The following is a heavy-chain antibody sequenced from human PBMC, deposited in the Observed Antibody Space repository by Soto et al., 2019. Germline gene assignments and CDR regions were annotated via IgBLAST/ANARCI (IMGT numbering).Heavy chain of an antibody. D-gene: IGHD3-9*01. J-gene: IGHJ6*02. CDR1: VVSTSTGDYY. Sequence: PXETLSPTSTGAVVSTSTGDYYLSWLRQPPGQGLEWIGYIYYSGSTYYNPSLKSRVTISVDTSKNQFSLKLSSVTAADTAVYYCARQVARFRILTGYYRNYGMDVWGQGNTVTVSS. CDR2: IYYSGST. CDR3: ARQVARFRILTGYYRNYGMDV. V-gene: IGHV4-30-4*01.